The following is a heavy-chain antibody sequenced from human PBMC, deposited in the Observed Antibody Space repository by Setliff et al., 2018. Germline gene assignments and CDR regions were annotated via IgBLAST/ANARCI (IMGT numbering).Heavy chain of an antibody. J-gene: IGHJ4*02. Sequence: SETLSLTCTVSGYSITDGYYWGWVRQPPGEGPEWIASIRHSGSTHYAPSFESRATISFDPSKNQFSLNLNSMTAADTAMYYCAREGGGVAMVSHWGQGTLVTVSS. V-gene: IGHV4-38-2*02. CDR2: IRHSGST. D-gene: IGHD5-18*01. CDR1: GYSITDGYY. CDR3: AREGGGVAMVSH.